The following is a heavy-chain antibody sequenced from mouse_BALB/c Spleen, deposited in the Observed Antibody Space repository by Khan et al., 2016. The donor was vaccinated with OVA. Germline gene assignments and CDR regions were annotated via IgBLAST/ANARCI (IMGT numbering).Heavy chain of an antibody. J-gene: IGHJ3*01. V-gene: IGHV14-1*02. Sequence: VRLQQSGAELVRPGALVKLSCKASGFNIKDYYIHWVKQRPEQGLEWIGWIAPENGNTMCDPKFQDKASITADTSSNTAYLQPSSLTSEDTAVYYCARSGYEAWFPYGGQGTLVSVSA. CDR2: IAPENGNT. CDR3: ARSGYEAWFPY. D-gene: IGHD3-1*01. CDR1: GFNIKDYY.